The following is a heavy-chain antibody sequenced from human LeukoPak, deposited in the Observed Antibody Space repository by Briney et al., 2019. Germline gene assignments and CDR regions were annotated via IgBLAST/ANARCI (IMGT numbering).Heavy chain of an antibody. CDR2: IYYSGST. J-gene: IGHJ4*02. CDR3: AREEKRYCSSTSCYTR. CDR1: GGSFSGYY. D-gene: IGHD2-2*02. Sequence: KPSETLSLTCAVYGGSFSGYYWSWIRQPPGKGLEWIGYIYYSGSTYYNPSLKSRVTISVDTSKNQFSLKLSSVTAADTAVYYCAREEKRYCSSTSCYTRWGQGTLVTVSS. V-gene: IGHV4-30-4*01.